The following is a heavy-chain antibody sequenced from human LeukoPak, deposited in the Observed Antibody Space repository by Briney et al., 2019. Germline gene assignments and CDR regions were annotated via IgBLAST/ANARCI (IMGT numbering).Heavy chain of an antibody. D-gene: IGHD2-2*01. CDR1: GFTFSSYA. J-gene: IGHJ5*02. Sequence: GGSLRLSCAASGFTFSSYAMSWVRQAPGKGLEWVSTLVGSGFTIYYSDSVKGRFTISRDNSKNTVYLLMNSLRAEDTAVYYCAKDHERSVGHTLSITTCYGSWGQGTLVTVSS. V-gene: IGHV3-23*01. CDR2: LVGSGFTI. CDR3: AKDHERSVGHTLSITTCYGS.